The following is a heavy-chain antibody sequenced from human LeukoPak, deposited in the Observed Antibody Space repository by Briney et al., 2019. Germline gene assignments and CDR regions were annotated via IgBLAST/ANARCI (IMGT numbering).Heavy chain of an antibody. CDR2: TYYRSKWYN. CDR1: GDSVSSNSAA. J-gene: IGHJ4*02. CDR3: ARGSDYYGSGSYYFLDY. V-gene: IGHV6-1*01. D-gene: IGHD3-10*01. Sequence: SQTLSLTCAISGDSVSSNSAAWNWIRQSPSRGLEWLGRTYYRSKWYNDYAVSVKSRITINPDTSKNQFSLQLNSVTPEDTAVYYCARGSDYYGSGSYYFLDYWGQGTLVTVSS.